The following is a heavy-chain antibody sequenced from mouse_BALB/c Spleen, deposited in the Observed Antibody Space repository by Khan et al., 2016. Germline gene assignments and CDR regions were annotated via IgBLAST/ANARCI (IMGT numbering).Heavy chain of an antibody. CDR1: GYSFTSYW. CDR2: IFPGNSDT. J-gene: IGHJ4*01. CDR3: YSLVRAFYAMDY. Sequence: VQLKQSETVLARPGASVKMSCKASGYSFTSYWMHWVKQRPGQGLEWIGAIFPGNSDTNYNQKFKGKAKLTEVTSASTAYMELSSLTNEDSAVYYTYSLVRAFYAMDYWGQGTSVTVSS. D-gene: IGHD1-2*01. V-gene: IGHV1-5*01.